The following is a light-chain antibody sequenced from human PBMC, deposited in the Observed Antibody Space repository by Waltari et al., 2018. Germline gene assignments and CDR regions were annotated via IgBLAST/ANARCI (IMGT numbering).Light chain of an antibody. J-gene: IGLJ3*02. CDR1: INDLGRFDF. V-gene: IGLV2-14*01. CDR3: SSYTTRSTWV. CDR2: EVK. Sequence: QSALNQTASVSASPGQSITMSCTGTINDLGRFDFVSWYQQHPGQAPRLLIYEVKYRPSGVSDRFSGSKSDNTASLTILGLQAEDEADYYCSSYTTRSTWVFGGGTKLTVL.